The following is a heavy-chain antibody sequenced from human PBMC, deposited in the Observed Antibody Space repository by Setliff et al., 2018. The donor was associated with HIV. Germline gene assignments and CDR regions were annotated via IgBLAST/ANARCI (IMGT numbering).Heavy chain of an antibody. CDR3: VREGEYFDTIGHYLVRRFFNL. V-gene: IGHV3-7*01. D-gene: IGHD3-9*01. CDR1: GFSFRTYW. Sequence: GESLKISCAASGFSFRTYWMSWVRQAPGKGLEWVANMKYDGTEIYYVDAVKGRFTISRDNAKKSVFLHMNSLRGEDTAVYYCVREGEYFDTIGHYLVRRFFNLRGQGTMVTVSS. J-gene: IGHJ3*01. CDR2: MKYDGTEI.